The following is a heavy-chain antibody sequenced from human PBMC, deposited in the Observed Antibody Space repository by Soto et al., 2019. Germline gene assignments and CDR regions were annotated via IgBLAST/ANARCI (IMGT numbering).Heavy chain of an antibody. D-gene: IGHD3-22*01. CDR1: GYTFTRNA. CDR3: ARDKSENTYYLYNMDV. Sequence: QVQLLQSWPGVQKPGASVKVSCKTSGYTFTRNAIHWVRQAPGQGLEWMGWINAGNGNTRKSQKFQDRVTFTRDTSATTVYMELSGLRSEDTAVYYCARDKSENTYYLYNMDVWGKGTTITVSS. V-gene: IGHV1-3*01. J-gene: IGHJ6*03. CDR2: INAGNGNT.